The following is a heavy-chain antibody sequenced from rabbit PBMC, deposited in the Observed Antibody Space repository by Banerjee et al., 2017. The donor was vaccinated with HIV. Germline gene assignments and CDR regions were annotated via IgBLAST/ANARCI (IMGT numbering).Heavy chain of an antibody. J-gene: IGHJ4*01. V-gene: IGHV1S40*01. CDR1: GFSFSSSYY. Sequence: QSLEESGGDLVKPGASLTLTCTASGFSFSSSYYMCWVRQAPGKGLEWIACIYAGSSGATYYANWAKGRFTISKTSSTTVTLQMTSLTAADTATYFCARDSYGTGGLLHLWGQGTLVTVS. CDR2: IYAGSSGAT. D-gene: IGHD7-1*01. CDR3: ARDSYGTGGLLHL.